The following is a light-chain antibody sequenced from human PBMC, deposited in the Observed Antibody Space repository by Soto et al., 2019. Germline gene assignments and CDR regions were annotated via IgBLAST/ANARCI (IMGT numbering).Light chain of an antibody. CDR3: QQYNDSFPYT. Sequence: DIQMTQSPSTLSASVGDRVTITCRASQSISRWLAWYQQKPGKAPKLLIYGASTLDSGVPSRFSGSRSGTEFTLTVSSLQPDDFATYYCQQYNDSFPYTFGQGTKVDIK. CDR2: GAS. J-gene: IGKJ2*01. CDR1: QSISRW. V-gene: IGKV1-5*03.